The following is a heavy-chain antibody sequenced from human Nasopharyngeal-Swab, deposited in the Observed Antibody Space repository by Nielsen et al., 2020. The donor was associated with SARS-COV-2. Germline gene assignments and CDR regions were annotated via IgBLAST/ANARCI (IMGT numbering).Heavy chain of an antibody. CDR3: ARTAVPAALYYMDV. Sequence: ASGKVSCQASGYTFTSYAISWVRKDAGQGLERMGWISAYNGNTNYAQKLQGRVTMTTDTSTSTAYMELRSLRSDDTAVYYCARTAVPAALYYMDVWGKGTTVTVSS. J-gene: IGHJ6*03. CDR1: GYTFTSYA. CDR2: ISAYNGNT. V-gene: IGHV1-18*01. D-gene: IGHD2-2*01.